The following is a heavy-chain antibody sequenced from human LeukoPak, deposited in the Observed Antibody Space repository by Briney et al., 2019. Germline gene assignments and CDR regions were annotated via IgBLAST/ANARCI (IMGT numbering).Heavy chain of an antibody. D-gene: IGHD2-21*01. CDR2: IWYDGSND. CDR1: GFTFSGYG. Sequence: GGSLRLSCAASGFTFSGYGMHWVRQAPGKGLEWVAVIWYDGSNDDYADSVKGRFTISRDNSKSTLYLQMNSLRAEDTAVYYCVRVVGESHFDYWGQGTLVTVSS. J-gene: IGHJ4*02. CDR3: VRVVGESHFDY. V-gene: IGHV3-33*01.